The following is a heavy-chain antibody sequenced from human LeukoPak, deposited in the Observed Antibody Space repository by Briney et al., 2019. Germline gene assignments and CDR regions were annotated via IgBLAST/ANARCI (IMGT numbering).Heavy chain of an antibody. CDR3: ARTYYDILTGYYGARMDV. Sequence: PGGSLRLSCAASGFTVSSNYVSWVRQAPGKGLEWVSVIYSGGSTYYADSVKGRFTISRDNSKDTLYLQMNSLRAEDTAVYYCARTYYDILTGYYGARMDVWGQGTTVTVSS. CDR2: IYSGGST. V-gene: IGHV3-66*01. J-gene: IGHJ6*02. CDR1: GFTVSSNY. D-gene: IGHD3-9*01.